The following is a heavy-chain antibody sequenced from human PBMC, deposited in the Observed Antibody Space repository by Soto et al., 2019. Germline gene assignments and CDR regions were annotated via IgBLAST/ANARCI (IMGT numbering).Heavy chain of an antibody. CDR3: ARDHRKNVVVVPAAYYYYYMDV. D-gene: IGHD2-2*01. CDR1: GVNGNYAG. J-gene: IGHJ6*03. Sequence: GGSLRLSCGAAGVNGNYAGMNWVRQAPGKGLEWVGRIKSKADGGAADYAAPVKGRFIISRDDSKNTLFLQLNSLTTDDTAVYYCARDHRKNVVVVPAAYYYYYMDVWGKGTTVTVSS. V-gene: IGHV3-15*07. CDR2: IKSKADGGAA.